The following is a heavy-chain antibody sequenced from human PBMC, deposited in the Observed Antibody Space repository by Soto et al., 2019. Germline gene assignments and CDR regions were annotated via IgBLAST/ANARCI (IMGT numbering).Heavy chain of an antibody. CDR2: IIPIFGTA. Sequence: GASVKVSCKASGGTFSSYAISWVRQAPGQGLEWMGGIIPIFGTANYAQKFQGRVTITADESTSTAYMELSSLRSEDTAVYYCATKIVLVPAAFALYYYYYGMDVWGQGTTVTVSS. CDR1: GGTFSSYA. D-gene: IGHD2-2*01. CDR3: ATKIVLVPAAFALYYYYYGMDV. V-gene: IGHV1-69*13. J-gene: IGHJ6*02.